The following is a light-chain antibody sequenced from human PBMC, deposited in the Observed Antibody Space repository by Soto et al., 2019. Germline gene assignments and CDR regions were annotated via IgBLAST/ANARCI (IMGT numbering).Light chain of an antibody. J-gene: IGKJ4*01. V-gene: IGKV3-20*01. CDR2: GAS. Sequence: EIVLTQSPGTLSLSPGERATLSCRASQSVSSTYLAWHQQKPGQAPRLLIYGASSRATGIPDRFSGSGSGTDFTLTISRLEPEDFPLYYCQQYADSVTFGGGTKVEIK. CDR3: QQYADSVT. CDR1: QSVSSTY.